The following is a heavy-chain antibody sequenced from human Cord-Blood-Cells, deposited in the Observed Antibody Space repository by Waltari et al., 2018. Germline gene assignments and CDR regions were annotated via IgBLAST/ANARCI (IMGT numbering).Heavy chain of an antibody. CDR1: GFTLSSYA. D-gene: IGHD6-13*01. J-gene: IGHJ4*02. CDR3: AKDYLSSSWYDY. CDR2: ISGSGGST. V-gene: IGHV3-23*01. Sequence: EVQLLESGGGLVQPGGSLRVSCAASGFTLSSYAMSWVRQAPGKGLEWVSAISGSGGSTYYADSVKGRFTISRDNSKNTLYLQMNSLRAEDTAVYYCAKDYLSSSWYDYWGQGTLVTVSS.